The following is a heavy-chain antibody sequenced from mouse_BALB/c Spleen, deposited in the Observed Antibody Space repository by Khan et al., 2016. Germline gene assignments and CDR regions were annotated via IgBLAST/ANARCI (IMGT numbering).Heavy chain of an antibody. J-gene: IGHJ3*01. CDR3: ARGAS. CDR2: ILPGTDST. Sequence: VQLQESGAELMKPGASVKISCKASGYTFSRYWIEWIKERPGHGLEWIGEILPGTDSTNYNDKFKGKAAFTAESSSSTAYIQLNSLASEDSAVDYCARGASWGQGTLVTVSA. CDR1: GYTFSRYW. V-gene: IGHV1-9*01.